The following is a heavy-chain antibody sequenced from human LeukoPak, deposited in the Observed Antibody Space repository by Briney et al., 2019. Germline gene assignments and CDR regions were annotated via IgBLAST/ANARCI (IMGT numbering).Heavy chain of an antibody. V-gene: IGHV4-59*01. CDR1: GDSISSYS. CDR3: ARDSQVMDGFDI. D-gene: IGHD2-21*01. CDR2: IYYSGST. Sequence: PSETLSLTCALPGDSISSYSWSWIRQPPGKGLEWIGYIYYSGSTNYNPSLKSRVTISVDTSKDQFSLKLSSVTAAGTAVYYCARDSQVMDGFDIWGQGTMVTVSS. J-gene: IGHJ3*02.